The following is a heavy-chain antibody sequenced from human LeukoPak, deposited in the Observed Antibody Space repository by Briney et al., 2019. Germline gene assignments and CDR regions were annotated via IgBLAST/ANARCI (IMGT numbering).Heavy chain of an antibody. V-gene: IGHV3-53*01. CDR2: IYSGGST. Sequence: GGSLRLSCAASGFTVSSNYMSWVRQAPGKGLEWVSVIYSGGSTYYADSVKGRFTISRDNAINSLYLQMTSLRAEDTAVYYCARDPRTYDFWSGYYPDYWGQGTLVTVSS. CDR3: ARDPRTYDFWSGYYPDY. J-gene: IGHJ4*02. CDR1: GFTVSSNY. D-gene: IGHD3-3*01.